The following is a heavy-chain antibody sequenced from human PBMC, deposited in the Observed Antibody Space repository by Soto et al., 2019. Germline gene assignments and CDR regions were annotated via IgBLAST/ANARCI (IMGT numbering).Heavy chain of an antibody. D-gene: IGHD1-26*01. CDR2: ISAYNGNT. J-gene: IGHJ4*02. CDR1: GYIFTSFG. V-gene: IGHV1-18*01. Sequence: ASVKISCKASGYIFTSFGISGVRQAPGQGLEWMGWISAYNGNTNYAQNLQGRVTMTTDTSTSTAYMELRSLRSDDTAVYYCARSGVWEPRDYWGQGTLVTVSS. CDR3: ARSGVWEPRDY.